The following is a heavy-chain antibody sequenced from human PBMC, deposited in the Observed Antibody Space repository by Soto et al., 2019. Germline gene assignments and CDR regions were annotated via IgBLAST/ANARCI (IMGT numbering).Heavy chain of an antibody. D-gene: IGHD5-12*01. CDR1: GGSFSGYY. V-gene: IGHV4-34*01. CDR3: ARGGGYDSHY. J-gene: IGHJ4*02. CDR2: INHSGST. Sequence: QEQLQQWGAGLLKPSETLSLTCAVYGGSFSGYYWSWIRQPPGKGLEWIGEINHSGSTNYNPSLKSRVTISVDTSKNQFSLKLSSVTAADTAVYYCARGGGYDSHYWGQGTLVTVSS.